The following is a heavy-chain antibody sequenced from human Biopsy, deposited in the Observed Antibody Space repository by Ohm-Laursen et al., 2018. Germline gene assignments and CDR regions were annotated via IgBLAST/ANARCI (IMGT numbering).Heavy chain of an antibody. CDR2: VDWGDYK. CDR3: ARTPILIVSAGLVYRHRRHLQGMDV. V-gene: IGHV2-70*11. J-gene: IGHJ6*02. D-gene: IGHD6-13*01. Sequence: TQTLTLTCSFSGFSLSARGMCVSWIRQAPGKALEWLARVDWGDYKDYSASLQTKLSISKDTSNDQVVLTVNNVDPADTATYYCARTPILIVSAGLVYRHRRHLQGMDVWGQGTAVTVS. CDR1: GFSLSARGMC.